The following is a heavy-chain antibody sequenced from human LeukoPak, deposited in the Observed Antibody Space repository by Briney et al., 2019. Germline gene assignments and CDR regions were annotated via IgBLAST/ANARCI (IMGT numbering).Heavy chain of an antibody. CDR1: GGPISSRNW. V-gene: IGHV4-4*02. Sequence: AETLSLTCAVSGGPISSRNWWSWVRQPPGKGLEWIGGIYHSGSTNYNPSLKSRVTISVDKSKNQFSLNMRSVTAADTAVYYCARGGDYGDGNWFDPWGQGTLVTVSS. D-gene: IGHD4-17*01. CDR2: IYHSGST. J-gene: IGHJ5*02. CDR3: ARGGDYGDGNWFDP.